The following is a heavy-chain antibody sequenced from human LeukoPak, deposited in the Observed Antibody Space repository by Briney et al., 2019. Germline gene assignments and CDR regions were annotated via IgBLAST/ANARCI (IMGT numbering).Heavy chain of an antibody. CDR1: GFTFSSYS. V-gene: IGHV3-21*01. J-gene: IGHJ4*02. Sequence: GGSLRLSCAASGFTFSSYSMNWVRQAPGKGLEWVSSISSSSSCIYYADSVKGRFTISRDNAKNSLYLQMNSLRAEDTAVYYCARGDYDSSGRRGSFDYWGQGTLVTVSS. CDR2: ISSSSSCI. D-gene: IGHD3-22*01. CDR3: ARGDYDSSGRRGSFDY.